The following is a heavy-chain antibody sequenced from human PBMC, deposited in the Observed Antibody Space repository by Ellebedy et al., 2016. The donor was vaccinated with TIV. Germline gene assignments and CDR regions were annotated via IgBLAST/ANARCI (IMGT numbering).Heavy chain of an antibody. CDR3: ARDYIPGIAAADY. J-gene: IGHJ4*02. Sequence: GGSLRLSXAASGFTFSSYAMHWVRQAPGKGLEWVAVISYDGSNKYYADSVKGRFTISRDNSKNTLYLQMNSLRAEDTAVYYCARDYIPGIAAADYWGQGTLVTVSS. CDR2: ISYDGSNK. CDR1: GFTFSSYA. D-gene: IGHD6-13*01. V-gene: IGHV3-30*04.